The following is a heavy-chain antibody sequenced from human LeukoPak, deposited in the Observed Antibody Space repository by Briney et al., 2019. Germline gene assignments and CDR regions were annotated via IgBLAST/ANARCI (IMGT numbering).Heavy chain of an antibody. D-gene: IGHD4-17*01. V-gene: IGHV4-34*01. CDR2: INHSGST. CDR1: GGSFSGYY. J-gene: IGHJ4*02. CDR3: ARGGRPVTRKFDY. Sequence: PSETLSLTCAVYGGSFSGYYWSWIRQPPGNGLEWIGEINHSGSTNYNPSLKSRVTISVDTSKNQFSLKLSSVTAADTAVYYCARGGRPVTRKFDYWGQGTLVTVSS.